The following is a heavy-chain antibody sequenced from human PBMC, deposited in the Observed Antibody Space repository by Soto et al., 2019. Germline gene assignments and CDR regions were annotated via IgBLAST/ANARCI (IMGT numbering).Heavy chain of an antibody. CDR3: ARDKITCLFDY. D-gene: IGHD3-10*01. CDR1: GGSISSYY. J-gene: IGHJ4*02. Sequence: SETLSLTCTVSGGSISSYYWSWVRQPPGKGLEWIEYIYYSGSTNYNPSLKSRVTISVDTSKNQFSLKLSSVTAADTAVYYCARDKITCLFDYWGQGTLVTVSS. V-gene: IGHV4-59*12. CDR2: IYYSGST.